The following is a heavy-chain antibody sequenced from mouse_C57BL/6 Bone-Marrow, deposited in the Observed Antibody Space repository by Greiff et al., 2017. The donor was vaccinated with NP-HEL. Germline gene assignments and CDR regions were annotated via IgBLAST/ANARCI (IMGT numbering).Heavy chain of an antibody. CDR3: ATPLYYGSSFSYWYFDV. CDR1: GFTFSDYY. Sequence: EVKLVESGGGLVQPGGSLKLSCAASGFTFSDYYMYWVRQTPEKRLEWVAYISNGGGSTYYPATVKGRFTISRDNAKNTLYLHRSRLKSEDTAMYYCATPLYYGSSFSYWYFDVWGTGTTVTVSS. V-gene: IGHV5-12*01. D-gene: IGHD1-1*01. J-gene: IGHJ1*03. CDR2: ISNGGGST.